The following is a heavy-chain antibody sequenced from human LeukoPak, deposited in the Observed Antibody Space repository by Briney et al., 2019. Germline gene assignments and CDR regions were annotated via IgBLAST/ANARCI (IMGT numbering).Heavy chain of an antibody. CDR2: IYTSGST. CDR1: GGSISSGSYY. J-gene: IGHJ4*02. D-gene: IGHD1-26*01. V-gene: IGHV4-61*02. CDR3: ARGRGIVKFDY. Sequence: PSQTLSLTCTVSGGSISSGSYYWSWIRQPAGKGLEWIGRIYTSGSTNYNPSLESRVTISVDTSKNQFSLKLSSVTAADTAVYYCARGRGIVKFDYWGQGTLVTVSS.